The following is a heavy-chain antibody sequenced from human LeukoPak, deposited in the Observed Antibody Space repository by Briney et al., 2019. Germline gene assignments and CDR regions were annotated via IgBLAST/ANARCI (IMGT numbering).Heavy chain of an antibody. J-gene: IGHJ4*02. CDR2: INGSGGST. D-gene: IGHD3-22*01. CDR3: AKWDTYYDSSGYYFY. CDR1: GFTFSSYA. Sequence: GGSLRLSCAASGFTFSSYAMSWVRQAPGKGLEWVSDINGSGGSTYYADSVKGRFTISRDNSKNTLYLQMNSLGAEDTAVYYCAKWDTYYDSSGYYFYWGQGTLVTISS. V-gene: IGHV3-23*01.